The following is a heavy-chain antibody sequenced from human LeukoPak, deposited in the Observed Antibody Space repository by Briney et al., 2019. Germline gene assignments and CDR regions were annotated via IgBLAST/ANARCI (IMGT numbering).Heavy chain of an antibody. V-gene: IGHV3-66*01. CDR2: IYDTGDT. J-gene: IGHJ4*02. Sequence: GGSLRLSCAVSGVAFSDSYLSWFRQAPGRGLEWVSVIYDTGDTFYADSVKDRFIISRDNSKNTLYLQMSSLRVEDTSVYYCATGHYSNRLGGQGTLVTVSS. D-gene: IGHD4-11*01. CDR3: ATGHYSNRL. CDR1: GVAFSDSY.